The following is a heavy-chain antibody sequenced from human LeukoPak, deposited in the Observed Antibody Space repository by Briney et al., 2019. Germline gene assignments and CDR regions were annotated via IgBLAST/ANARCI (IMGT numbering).Heavy chain of an antibody. CDR2: INSNGDDT. Sequence: GGSLRLSCAASGFTFSHYSMHWVRQAPGKGLEYVSAINSNGDDTYYANSVKGRFTISRDNSKNTLYLQMNSLRAEDTAVYYCARDLAGHYYGSGSSFDYWGQGTLVTVSS. CDR3: ARDLAGHYYGSGSSFDY. V-gene: IGHV3-64*01. J-gene: IGHJ4*02. D-gene: IGHD3-10*01. CDR1: GFTFSHYS.